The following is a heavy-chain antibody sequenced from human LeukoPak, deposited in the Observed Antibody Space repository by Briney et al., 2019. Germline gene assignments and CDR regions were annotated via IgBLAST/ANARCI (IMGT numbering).Heavy chain of an antibody. V-gene: IGHV1-2*02. CDR2: INPNSGGT. CDR1: GYTFTGYY. D-gene: IGHD6-19*01. CDR3: AREKPYSSGVGY. Sequence: ASVKVSCKASGYTFTGYYMHWVRQAPGQGLEWMGWINPNSGGTNYAQKFQGRVTMTRDTSISTAYMELSRLRSDDTAVYYCAREKPYSSGVGYWGQGTLVTVSS. J-gene: IGHJ4*02.